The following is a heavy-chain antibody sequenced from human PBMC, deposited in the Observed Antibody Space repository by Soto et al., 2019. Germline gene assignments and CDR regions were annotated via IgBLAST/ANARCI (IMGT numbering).Heavy chain of an antibody. J-gene: IGHJ4*02. V-gene: IGHV3-30-3*01. CDR3: ARDWNDFWSGYSPSPLNY. CDR2: ISYDGSNK. CDR1: GVTCSSYS. Sequence: GGSLILSCAASGVTCSSYSMHWVRQAPGKGLEWVAVISYDGSNKYYADSVKGRFTISRDNSKNTLYLQMNSLRAEDTAVYYCARDWNDFWSGYSPSPLNYWGQGTPVTVSS. D-gene: IGHD3-3*01.